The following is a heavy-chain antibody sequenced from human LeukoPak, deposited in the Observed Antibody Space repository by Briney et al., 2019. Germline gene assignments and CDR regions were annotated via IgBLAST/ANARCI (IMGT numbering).Heavy chain of an antibody. D-gene: IGHD3-22*01. CDR2: IYYSGST. Sequence: SETLSLTCTVSGGSISSYYWSWIRQPPGKGLEWIGSIYYSGSTNYNPSLKSRVTISVDTSKNQFSLKLSSVTAADTAVYYCARPYYYDRNAFDIWGQGTMVTVSS. CDR3: ARPYYYDRNAFDI. J-gene: IGHJ3*02. CDR1: GGSISSYY. V-gene: IGHV4-59*08.